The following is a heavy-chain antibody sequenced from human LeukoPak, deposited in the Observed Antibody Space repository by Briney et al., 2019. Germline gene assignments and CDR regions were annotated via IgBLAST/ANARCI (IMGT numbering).Heavy chain of an antibody. Sequence: GGSLRLSCVASGFTIHRTTMSWVRQAPGKGLEWVANMKEDGSDIYYVDSVRGRFTISRDNAKKSVYLQMNSLRAEDTGVYYCARGGRSYFDFWGQGSLVTVSS. CDR2: MKEDGSDI. J-gene: IGHJ4*02. D-gene: IGHD3-10*01. CDR3: ARGGRSYFDF. CDR1: GFTIHRTT. V-gene: IGHV3-7*01.